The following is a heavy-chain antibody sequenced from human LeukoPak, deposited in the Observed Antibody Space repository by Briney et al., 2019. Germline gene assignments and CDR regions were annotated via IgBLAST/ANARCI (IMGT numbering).Heavy chain of an antibody. D-gene: IGHD6-6*01. CDR3: ARVDVLYGMDV. J-gene: IGHJ6*02. CDR1: GFTFSSYD. Sequence: PGGSLRLSCAASGFTFSSYDMHWVRQATGKGLEWVSAIGTAGDTYYPGSVKGRFTISRENAKNSLYLQMNSLRAGDTAVYYCARVDVLYGMDVWGQGTTVTVSS. V-gene: IGHV3-13*01. CDR2: IGTAGDT.